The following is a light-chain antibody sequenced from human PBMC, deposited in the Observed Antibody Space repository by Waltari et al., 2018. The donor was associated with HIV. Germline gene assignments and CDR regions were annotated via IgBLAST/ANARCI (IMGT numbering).Light chain of an antibody. Sequence: QSALTQPASVSGSLGQSITISCTGTSSDVGNYDLVSWYHQHPGTAPKIIIYEVNTLPPGASNRMAGSKSGNTASLTSSELQAEDEADYYCCSYSDRRIYVFGSGTRVSAL. V-gene: IGLV2-23*02. J-gene: IGLJ1*01. CDR2: EVN. CDR1: SSDVGNYDL. CDR3: CSYSDRRIYV.